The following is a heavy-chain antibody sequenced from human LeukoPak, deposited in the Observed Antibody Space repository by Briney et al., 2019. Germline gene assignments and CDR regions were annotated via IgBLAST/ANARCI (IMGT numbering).Heavy chain of an antibody. D-gene: IGHD1-26*01. J-gene: IGHJ4*02. Sequence: GGSLRLSCAASGFTFSTSGMNWVRQAPGKGLEWVSYISGSGTTISYAQSVKGRFTITRDNAQNSLTLHMNTLRADDTAVYYCAKDGGTHFDHWGQGTLVTVSS. CDR3: AKDGGTHFDH. CDR2: ISGSGTTI. CDR1: GFTFSTSG. V-gene: IGHV3-48*01.